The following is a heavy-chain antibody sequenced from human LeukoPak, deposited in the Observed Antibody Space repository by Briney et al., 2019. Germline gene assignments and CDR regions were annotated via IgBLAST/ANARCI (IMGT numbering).Heavy chain of an antibody. CDR2: IIPIFGTA. CDR3: ARDGGQQLVL. Sequence: ASVKVSCKASGGTFTSYAISWVRQGPGQGLEWMGGIIPIFGTANYAQKFQGRVTITADESTSTAYMELSSLRSEDTAVYYCARDGGQQLVLWGQGTLVTVSS. CDR1: GGTFTSYA. D-gene: IGHD6-13*01. V-gene: IGHV1-69*13. J-gene: IGHJ4*02.